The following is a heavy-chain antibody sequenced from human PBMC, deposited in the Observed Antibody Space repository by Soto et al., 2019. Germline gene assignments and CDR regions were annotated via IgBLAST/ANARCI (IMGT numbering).Heavy chain of an antibody. CDR1: GYTFTSYG. V-gene: IGHV1-18*01. CDR3: ARDQPQYYYDSSGYFDY. Sequence: QVQLVQSGAEVKKPGASVKVSCKASGYTFTSYGISWVRQAPGQGLEWMGWISAYNGNTNYAQKLQGRVTMTTDTSTSTAYMELMSLRSDDTAVYYCARDQPQYYYDSSGYFDYWGQGTLVTVSS. J-gene: IGHJ4*02. CDR2: ISAYNGNT. D-gene: IGHD3-22*01.